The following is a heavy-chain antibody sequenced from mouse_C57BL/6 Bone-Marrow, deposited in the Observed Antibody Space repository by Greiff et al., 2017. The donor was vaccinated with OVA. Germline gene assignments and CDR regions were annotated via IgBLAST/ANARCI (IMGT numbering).Heavy chain of an antibody. Sequence: EVKLVESGGGLVKPGGSLKLSCAASGFTFSSYAMSWVRQTPEKRLEWVATISDGGSYTYYPDNVKGRFTISRDNAKKNLYLQMSHLKSEDTAMYYCARYSNYEAMDYWGQGTSVTVSS. CDR1: GFTFSSYA. CDR2: ISDGGSYT. CDR3: ARYSNYEAMDY. V-gene: IGHV5-4*03. D-gene: IGHD2-5*01. J-gene: IGHJ4*01.